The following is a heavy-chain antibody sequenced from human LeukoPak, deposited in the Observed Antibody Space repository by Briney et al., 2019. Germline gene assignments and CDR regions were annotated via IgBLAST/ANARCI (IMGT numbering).Heavy chain of an antibody. V-gene: IGHV4-59*02. CDR3: AQGDTAMSK. D-gene: IGHD5-18*01. CDR2: IYYSGST. J-gene: IGHJ4*02. Sequence: ETLSLTFTVSGGSVISYYWSWIRQPPGKGLEWIGYIYYSGSTNYNPSLKSRVTISVDTSKNQFSLKLSSVTAADTAVYYCAQGDTAMSKWGQGTLVTVSS. CDR1: GGSVISYY.